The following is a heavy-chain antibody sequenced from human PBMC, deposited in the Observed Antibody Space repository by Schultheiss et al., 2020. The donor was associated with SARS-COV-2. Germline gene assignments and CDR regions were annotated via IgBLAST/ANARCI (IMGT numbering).Heavy chain of an antibody. Sequence: GESLKISCAASGFTFGDFGMHWVRQAPGKGLEWLSFISSSSTYTNYADSVKGRFTISRDNAKNSLYLQIHSLRPEDTAVYYCARRQRGGSGWYFDYWGQGTLVTVSS. CDR2: ISSSSTYT. J-gene: IGHJ4*02. CDR1: GFTFGDFG. D-gene: IGHD6-19*01. V-gene: IGHV3-11*06. CDR3: ARRQRGGSGWYFDY.